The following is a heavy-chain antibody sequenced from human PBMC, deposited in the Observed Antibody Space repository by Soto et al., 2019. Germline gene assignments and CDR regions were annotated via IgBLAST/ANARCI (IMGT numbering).Heavy chain of an antibody. J-gene: IGHJ5*02. CDR3: ASRPPYYYGSGSYGFDP. D-gene: IGHD3-10*01. Sequence: QLQLQESGSGLVKPSQTLSLTCAVSGGSISSGGYSWSWIRQPPGKGLECIGYIYHSGSTYYNPSRKGRVTISVDRSKNQFSLKLSSVTAADTAVYYCASRPPYYYGSGSYGFDPWGQGTLVTVSS. CDR2: IYHSGST. V-gene: IGHV4-30-2*01. CDR1: GGSISSGGYS.